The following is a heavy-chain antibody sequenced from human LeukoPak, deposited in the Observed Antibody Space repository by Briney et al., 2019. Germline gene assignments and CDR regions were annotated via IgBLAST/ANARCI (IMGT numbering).Heavy chain of an antibody. V-gene: IGHV1-2*02. CDR3: ARGDYCGGDCYPFDY. CDR2: INPNSGGT. D-gene: IGHD2-21*02. J-gene: IGHJ4*02. Sequence: ASVKVSCKASGYTFTGYYMHWVRQAPGQGLEWMGWINPNSGGTNYAQKFQGRVTMTRDTSISTAYMELSRLRSDDTAVYYCARGDYCGGDCYPFDYWGQGTLVTVSS. CDR1: GYTFTGYY.